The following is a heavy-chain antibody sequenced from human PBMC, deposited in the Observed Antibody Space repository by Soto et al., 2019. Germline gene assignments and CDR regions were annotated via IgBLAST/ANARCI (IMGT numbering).Heavy chain of an antibody. D-gene: IGHD5-18*01. J-gene: IGHJ4*02. CDR2: IYHSGST. Sequence: PSETLSLTCAVSGYSISSGYYWGWIRQPPGKGLEWIGSIYHSGSTYYNPSLKSRVTISVDTSKNQFSLKLSSVTAADTAVYYCARAGYSYGVDYLGQGTLVTVSS. V-gene: IGHV4-38-2*01. CDR1: GYSISSGYY. CDR3: ARAGYSYGVDY.